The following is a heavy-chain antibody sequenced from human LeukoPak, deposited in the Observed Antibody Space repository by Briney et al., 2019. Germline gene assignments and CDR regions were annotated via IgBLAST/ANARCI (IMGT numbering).Heavy chain of an antibody. CDR1: GFTFTSYW. CDR2: INGDGSST. Sequence: GGSLRLSCEASGFTFTSYWMHWLRQVPNKGLVWVSRINGDGSSTSYADSVKGRFTISRDNAKNTLYLQMNSLRAEDAAVYYCARLYFDWFYDHWGQGTLVTVSS. J-gene: IGHJ4*02. D-gene: IGHD3-9*01. V-gene: IGHV3-74*01. CDR3: ARLYFDWFYDH.